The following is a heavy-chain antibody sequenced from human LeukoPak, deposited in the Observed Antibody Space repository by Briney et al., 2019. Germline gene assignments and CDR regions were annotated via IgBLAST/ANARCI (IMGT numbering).Heavy chain of an antibody. CDR3: AVNDYGDYVPSN. CDR2: INPNSGGK. J-gene: IGHJ4*02. V-gene: IGHV1-2*06. D-gene: IGHD4-17*01. Sequence: ASVKVSCKASGYTFTGYYMHWVRQAPGQGLEWMGRINPNSGGKNYAQKFQGRVTMTRDTSISTAYMELSRLRSDDTAVYYCAVNDYGDYVPSNWGQGTLVTVSS. CDR1: GYTFTGYY.